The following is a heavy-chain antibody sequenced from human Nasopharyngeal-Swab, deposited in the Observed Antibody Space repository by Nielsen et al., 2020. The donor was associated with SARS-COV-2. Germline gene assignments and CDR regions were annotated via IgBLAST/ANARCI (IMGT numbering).Heavy chain of an antibody. CDR1: GFTVSSNY. D-gene: IGHD3-10*01. Sequence: ETLSLTCAASGFTVSSNYMSWVRQAPGKGLEWVSVIYSGGSTYYADSVKGRFTISRHNSKNTLYLQMNSLRAEDTAVYYCARSAMVRGPGMDVWGQGTTVTVSS. V-gene: IGHV3-53*04. CDR3: ARSAMVRGPGMDV. J-gene: IGHJ6*02. CDR2: IYSGGST.